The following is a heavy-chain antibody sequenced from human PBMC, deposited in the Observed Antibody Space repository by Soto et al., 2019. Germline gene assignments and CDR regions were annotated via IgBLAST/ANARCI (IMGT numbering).Heavy chain of an antibody. Sequence: EVQLLESGGGLVQPGGSLRLSCAASGFTFSSYAMSWVRQAPGKGLEWVSAISGSGGSTYYADSVKGRFTISRDNSKNTLYLQMNSLRAEDTAVYYCAKDSAGYCSGGSCYSEFDYWGQGTLVTVSS. J-gene: IGHJ4*02. V-gene: IGHV3-23*01. D-gene: IGHD2-15*01. CDR1: GFTFSSYA. CDR2: ISGSGGST. CDR3: AKDSAGYCSGGSCYSEFDY.